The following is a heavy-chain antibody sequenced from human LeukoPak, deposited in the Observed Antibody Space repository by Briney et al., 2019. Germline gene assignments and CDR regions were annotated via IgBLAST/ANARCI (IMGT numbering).Heavy chain of an antibody. J-gene: IGHJ4*02. Sequence: PSETLSLTCAVSGGSISSSNWWSWVRQPPGKGLEWIGEIYHSGSTNYNPSLKSRVTISVDTSKNQFSLKLSSVTAADTAVYYCARELYCSGGSCYIDYWGQGTLVTVSS. D-gene: IGHD2-15*01. V-gene: IGHV4-4*02. CDR1: GGSISSSNW. CDR2: IYHSGST. CDR3: ARELYCSGGSCYIDY.